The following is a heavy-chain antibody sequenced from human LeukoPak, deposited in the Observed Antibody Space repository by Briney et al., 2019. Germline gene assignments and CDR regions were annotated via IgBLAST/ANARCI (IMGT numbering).Heavy chain of an antibody. CDR3: ARGLIAVKPFDY. V-gene: IGHV4-34*01. CDR1: GRSFSGYY. Sequence: SETLSLTCAVYGRSFSGYYWSWIRQPPGKGLEWIGEINHSGSTNYNPSLKSRVTISVDTSKNQFSLKLSSVTAADTAVYYCARGLIAVKPFDYWGQGTLVTVSS. CDR2: INHSGST. D-gene: IGHD2/OR15-2a*01. J-gene: IGHJ4*02.